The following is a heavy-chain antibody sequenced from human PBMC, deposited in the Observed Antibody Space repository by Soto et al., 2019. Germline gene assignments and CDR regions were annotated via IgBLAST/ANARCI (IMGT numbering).Heavy chain of an antibody. J-gene: IGHJ4*02. V-gene: IGHV3-9*01. D-gene: IGHD5-12*01. CDR2: ISWNSGSI. CDR3: AKDISYSGLDY. Sequence: GGSLRLSCAASGFTFDDYAMHWVRQAPGKGLEWVSGISWNSGSIGYADSVKGRFTISRDNAKNSLYLQMNSLRAEDTALYYCAKDISYSGLDYWGQGTQVTVSS. CDR1: GFTFDDYA.